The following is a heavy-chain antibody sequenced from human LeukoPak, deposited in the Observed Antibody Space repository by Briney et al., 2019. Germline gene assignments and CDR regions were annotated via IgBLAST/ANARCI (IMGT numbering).Heavy chain of an antibody. CDR3: ARGRVGQWLVDAFDI. D-gene: IGHD6-19*01. CDR2: ISSSSIYI. J-gene: IGHJ3*02. CDR1: GFTFNTYT. Sequence: GGSLRLSCAASGFTFNTYTINWVRQAPGKGLEWVSSISSSSIYIYYADSLKGRFTISRNNAKNSLYLHIDSLRAEDTAVYYCARGRVGQWLVDAFDIWGQGTMVTVSS. V-gene: IGHV3-21*01.